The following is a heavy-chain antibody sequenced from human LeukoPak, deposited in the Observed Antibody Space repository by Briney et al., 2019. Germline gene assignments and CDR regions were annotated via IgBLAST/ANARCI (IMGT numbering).Heavy chain of an antibody. CDR3: ARGPILGLDY. J-gene: IGHJ4*02. D-gene: IGHD3-16*01. CDR1: GYAFTDYY. CDR2: INPNTDGP. V-gene: IGHV1-2*02. Sequence: ASVKLSCKASGYAFTDYYIHWVRQAPGLGLEWMGWINPNTDGPIYAQRFQGRVTLTRDTSVTTVYMEVSSLTSDDTAVYYCARGPILGLDYWGQGTLVTVSS.